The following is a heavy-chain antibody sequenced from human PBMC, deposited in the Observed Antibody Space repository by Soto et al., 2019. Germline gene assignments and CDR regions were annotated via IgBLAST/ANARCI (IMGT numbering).Heavy chain of an antibody. CDR1: GGSLDTYY. CDR2: IYYSGGT. V-gene: IGHV4-59*01. D-gene: IGHD6-19*01. J-gene: IGHJ4*02. Sequence: SETLSLTCTVSGGSLDTYYWSWIRQPPGKGLEWIGYIYYSGGTKYNPSLKSRVTISVDTSRNEFSLKLRSVTAADTAVYYCARWGIYSSGLYAKEFDYWGQVHTVTACS. CDR3: ARWGIYSSGLYAKEFDY.